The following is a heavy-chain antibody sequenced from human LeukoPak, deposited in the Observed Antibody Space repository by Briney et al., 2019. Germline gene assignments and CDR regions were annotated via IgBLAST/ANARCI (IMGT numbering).Heavy chain of an antibody. CDR2: ISGSGGST. J-gene: IGHJ4*02. D-gene: IGHD2-2*01. V-gene: IGHV3-23*01. CDR3: ADRYCSSTSCLDY. CDR1: GFTFSSYA. Sequence: RTGGSLRLSCAASGFTFSSYAMSWVRQAPGKGLEWVSAISGSGGSTYYADSVKGRFTISRDNSKNTLYLQMNSLRAEDTAVYYCADRYCSSTSCLDYWGQGTLATVSS.